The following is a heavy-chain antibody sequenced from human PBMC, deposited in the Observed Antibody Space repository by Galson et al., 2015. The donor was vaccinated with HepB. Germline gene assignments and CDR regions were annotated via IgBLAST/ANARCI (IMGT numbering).Heavy chain of an antibody. J-gene: IGHJ4*02. CDR2: ISSAGSNK. CDR3: ASESFGVVNRDY. D-gene: IGHD3-3*01. CDR1: GFTFSSQA. V-gene: IGHV3-30-3*01. Sequence: SLRLSCAASGFTFSSQAIHWVRQAPGKGLEWVAVISSAGSNKYYADSVKGRFTISRDNSKNTLYLQMNSLRPEDTAVYSCASESFGVVNRDYWGQGTLVTVSS.